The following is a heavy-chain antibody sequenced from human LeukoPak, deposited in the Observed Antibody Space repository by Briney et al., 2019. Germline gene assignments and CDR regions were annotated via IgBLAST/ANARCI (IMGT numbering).Heavy chain of an antibody. D-gene: IGHD2-2*01. CDR1: GFNFSGYA. CDR3: ARDRDCSSTSCYWNYYYYYMDV. V-gene: IGHV3-23*01. J-gene: IGHJ6*03. Sequence: GGSLRLSCAASGFNFSGYAMAWVRQAPGKGLEWVSGITSSGGKTYHADSVQGRLTISRDNSKNTLYLQMNSLRAEDTAVYYCARDRDCSSTSCYWNYYYYYMDVWGKGTTVTVSS. CDR2: ITSSGGKT.